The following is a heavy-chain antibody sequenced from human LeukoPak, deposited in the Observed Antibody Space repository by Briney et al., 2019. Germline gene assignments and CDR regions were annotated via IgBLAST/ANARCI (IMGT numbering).Heavy chain of an antibody. D-gene: IGHD1-14*01. CDR1: GYTFTGYY. CDR2: INPNSGGT. CDR3: ARDSEPISTFFDN. V-gene: IGHV1-2*02. J-gene: IGHJ4*02. Sequence: ASVKVSCKASGYTFTGYYMHWVRQAPGQGLEWMGWINPNSGGTNYAQKFQGRVTMTRDTSISTAYMELSRLRSDDTAVYYCARDSEPISTFFDNWGQGTLVTVSS.